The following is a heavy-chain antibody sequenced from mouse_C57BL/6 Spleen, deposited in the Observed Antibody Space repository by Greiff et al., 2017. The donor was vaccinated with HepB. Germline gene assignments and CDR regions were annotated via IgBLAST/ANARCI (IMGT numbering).Heavy chain of an antibody. D-gene: IGHD2-4*01. V-gene: IGHV1-81*01. CDR2: IYPRSGNT. CDR3: AADDYDLSYWYFDV. Sequence: VKLQQSGAELARPGASVKLSCKASGYTFTSYGISWVKQRTGQGLEWIGEIYPRSGNTYYNEKFKGKATLTADKSSSTAYMELRSLTSEDSAVYFCAADDYDLSYWYFDVWGTGTTVTVSS. CDR1: GYTFTSYG. J-gene: IGHJ1*03.